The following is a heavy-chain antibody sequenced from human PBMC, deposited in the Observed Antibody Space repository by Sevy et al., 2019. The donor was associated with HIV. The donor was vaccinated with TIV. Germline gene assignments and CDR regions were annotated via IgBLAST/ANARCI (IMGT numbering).Heavy chain of an antibody. D-gene: IGHD3-9*01. J-gene: IGHJ4*02. CDR3: ARGGLFSPGYYSDY. V-gene: IGHV1-24*01. Sequence: ASVKVSCKVSGYTLSELSMHWVRQAPEKGLEWMGRFDPEDGEIIYAQKFQGRVTMTSDASINTAYMELTRLRSDDTAVYYCARGGLFSPGYYSDYWGQGTLVTVSS. CDR2: FDPEDGEI. CDR1: GYTLSELS.